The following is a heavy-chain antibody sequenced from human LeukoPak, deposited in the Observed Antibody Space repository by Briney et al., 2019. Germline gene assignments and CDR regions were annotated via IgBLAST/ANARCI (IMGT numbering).Heavy chain of an antibody. Sequence: SDTLSRTCTVSGVSISSSYWSWVRQPPGKGLEWVGYIYYSGDSNYNPSLKSRATISVDTSKSQFSLKVSSVTAADTAIYYCARHTYARPFDSWGQGTPVTVSS. V-gene: IGHV4-59*08. CDR2: IYYSGDS. CDR3: ARHTYARPFDS. D-gene: IGHD6-6*01. J-gene: IGHJ4*02. CDR1: GVSISSSY.